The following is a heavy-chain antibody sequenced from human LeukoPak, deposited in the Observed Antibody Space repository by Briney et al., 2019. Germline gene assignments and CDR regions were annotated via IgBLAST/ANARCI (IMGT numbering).Heavy chain of an antibody. CDR1: GFTVSNYW. CDR3: ANSHEFKFDS. D-gene: IGHD3-10*01. J-gene: IGHJ4*02. V-gene: IGHV3-7*01. CDR2: IKQDGSET. Sequence: GGSLILSCAASGFTVSNYWMSWVRQAPGKGLEWVANIKQDGSETYYVDSVKGRFTISRDNAKNSLYLQMNSLRAEDTAVYYCANSHEFKFDSWGQGALVTVSS.